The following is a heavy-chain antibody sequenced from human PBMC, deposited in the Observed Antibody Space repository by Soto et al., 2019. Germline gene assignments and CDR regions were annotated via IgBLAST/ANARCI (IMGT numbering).Heavy chain of an antibody. J-gene: IGHJ4*02. D-gene: IGHD3-9*01. CDR3: AHKGPEDWPLDY. CDR1: GFSLSTSGVG. CDR2: IYWDDSK. Sequence: QITLKESGPTLVRPTQTLTLTCAFSGFSLSTSGVGVGWIRQPPGKALEWLAVIYWDDSKHYSPSLRSRLTITKDTSKNQVVLTITNMDPMDTGTYYCAHKGPEDWPLDYWGQGTLVTVSS. V-gene: IGHV2-5*02.